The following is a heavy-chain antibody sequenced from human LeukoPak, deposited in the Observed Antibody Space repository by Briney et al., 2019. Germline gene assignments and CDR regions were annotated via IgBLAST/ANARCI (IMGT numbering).Heavy chain of an antibody. V-gene: IGHV3-30*02. Sequence: PGGSLRLSCAASGFTFSSYGTHWVRQAPGKGLEWVAFIRYDGSNKYYADSVKGRFTISRDNSKNTLYLQMNSLRAEDTAVYYCAKEYYYDSSGYYYVPHHGDAFDIWGQGTMVTVSS. CDR2: IRYDGSNK. CDR1: GFTFSSYG. J-gene: IGHJ3*02. D-gene: IGHD3-22*01. CDR3: AKEYYYDSSGYYYVPHHGDAFDI.